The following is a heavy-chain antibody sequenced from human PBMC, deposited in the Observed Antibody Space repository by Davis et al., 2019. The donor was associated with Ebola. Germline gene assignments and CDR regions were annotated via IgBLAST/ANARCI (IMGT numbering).Heavy chain of an antibody. J-gene: IGHJ4*02. CDR2: ISYDGSDK. CDR3: AKGTNRIAVAGMGQNN. D-gene: IGHD6-19*01. Sequence: GESLKISCAASGFTFSNYWMSWVRQAPGKGLEWVSVISYDGSDKYYADSVKGRFTISRDDSKNTVFLQMNSLRVEDTAVYHCAKGTNRIAVAGMGQNNWGPGTLVTVSS. CDR1: GFTFSNYW. V-gene: IGHV3-30*18.